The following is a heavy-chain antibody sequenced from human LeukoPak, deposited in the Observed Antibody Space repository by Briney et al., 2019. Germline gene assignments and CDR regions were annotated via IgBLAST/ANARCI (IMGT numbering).Heavy chain of an antibody. CDR3: ARYSDEGRYYYGSGALSKFDY. CDR1: GYTFTSYG. V-gene: IGHV1-18*01. J-gene: IGHJ4*02. CDR2: ISAYNGNT. Sequence: ASVKVSCKASGYTFTSYGISWVRQAPGQGLEWMGWISAYNGNTNYAQKLQGRVTMTTDTSTSTAYMELRSLRSDDSAVYYCARYSDEGRYYYGSGALSKFDYWGQGTLVTVSS. D-gene: IGHD3-10*01.